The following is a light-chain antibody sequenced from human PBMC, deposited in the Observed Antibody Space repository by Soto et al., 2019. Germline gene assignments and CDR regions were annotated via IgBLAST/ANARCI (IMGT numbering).Light chain of an antibody. V-gene: IGKV3-20*01. J-gene: IGKJ1*01. Sequence: EIVLTQSPATLSLSPGERATLSCRASQSVSSYLAWYQQKPGQAPRLLIYGASNRATGIPDRFSGSGSGTDFILTISRLEPEDFAVYYCQQYDSSPRTFGQGTKVDIK. CDR3: QQYDSSPRT. CDR2: GAS. CDR1: QSVSSY.